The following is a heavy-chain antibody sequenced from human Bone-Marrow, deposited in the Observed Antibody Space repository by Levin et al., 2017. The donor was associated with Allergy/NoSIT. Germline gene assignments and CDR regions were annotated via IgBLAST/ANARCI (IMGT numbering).Heavy chain of an antibody. CDR3: ARAPGPTLVEAVAGFDY. D-gene: IGHD6-19*01. J-gene: IGHJ4*02. CDR1: GFTFSSYW. V-gene: IGHV3-74*01. CDR2: IDSHGDST. Sequence: GESLKISCEASGFTFSSYWMHWVRQVPGKGLVWVSRIDSHGDSTIYADSVKGRFTMSRDNAKNTLYLQMNSLRAEDTAVYYCARAPGPTLVEAVAGFDYWGRGILVTVSS.